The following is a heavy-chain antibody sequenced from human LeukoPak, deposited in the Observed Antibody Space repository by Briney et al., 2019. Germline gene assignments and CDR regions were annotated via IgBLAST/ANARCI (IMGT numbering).Heavy chain of an antibody. D-gene: IGHD2-21*01. CDR2: ICGSGTTI. CDR3: ARCLRDRLFDY. V-gene: IGHV3-48*01. J-gene: IGHJ4*02. CDR1: GFTFSTYS. Sequence: GGSLRLSCAASGFTFSTYSMNWVRQAPGKGLEWIAYICGSGTTIYYADSVKGRFTISRDNAKKLLYLQMSSLRAEDAAVYYCARCLRDRLFDYWGQGTLVTVSS.